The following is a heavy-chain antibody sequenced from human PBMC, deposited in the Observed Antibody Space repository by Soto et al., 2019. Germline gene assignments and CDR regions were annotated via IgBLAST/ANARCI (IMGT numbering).Heavy chain of an antibody. Sequence: QVQLVQSGAEVKKPGASVKVSCQASGYTFTTYDIIWVRQATGQGLEWMGWLNPNSGDTGYAQKFQGRVTMTGSTSINTAYMELSSLRSEDTAVYYCARGRDYAFWGGLNWFDPWGQGTLVTVSS. J-gene: IGHJ5*02. CDR1: GYTFTTYD. CDR2: LNPNSGDT. D-gene: IGHD3-3*01. V-gene: IGHV1-8*01. CDR3: ARGRDYAFWGGLNWFDP.